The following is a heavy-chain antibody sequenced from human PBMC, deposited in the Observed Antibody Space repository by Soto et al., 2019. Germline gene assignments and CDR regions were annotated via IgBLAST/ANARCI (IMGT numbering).Heavy chain of an antibody. CDR2: ISSNGVGT. V-gene: IGHV3-64*01. D-gene: IGHD6-6*01. CDR3: ARRARPDFYYMDV. Sequence: EVQLAESGGGLAQPGGSLRLSCAASGFTLSGYAMDWVRQAPGKGLEYVSGISSNGVGTYYANSVQGRFTISRDNSKNTVYLQMCSLRTEDMAVYYCARRARPDFYYMDVWGKGTTVTVSS. J-gene: IGHJ6*03. CDR1: GFTLSGYA.